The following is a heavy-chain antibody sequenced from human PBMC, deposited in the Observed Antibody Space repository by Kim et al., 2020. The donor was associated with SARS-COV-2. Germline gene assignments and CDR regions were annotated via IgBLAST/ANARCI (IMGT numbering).Heavy chain of an antibody. D-gene: IGHD2-15*01. J-gene: IGHJ4*02. V-gene: IGHV4-39*07. Sequence: YSNASLKTRVTISMNTSMNQFSLKLSYGTAADTAIYYCARIDIVGGGYFDYWGQGILVTASS. CDR3: ARIDIVGGGYFDY.